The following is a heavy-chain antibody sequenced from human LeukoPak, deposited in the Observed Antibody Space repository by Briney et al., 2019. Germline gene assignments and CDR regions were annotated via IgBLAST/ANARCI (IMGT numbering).Heavy chain of an antibody. Sequence: ASVKVFCKASGYTFTSYDINWLRQATGQGLEWMGWMNPNSGNTGYAQKFQGRVTMTRNTSISTAYMELSSLRSEDTAVYYCARGWLVHDAFDIWGQGTTVTVSS. D-gene: IGHD6-19*01. V-gene: IGHV1-8*01. J-gene: IGHJ3*02. CDR3: ARGWLVHDAFDI. CDR2: MNPNSGNT. CDR1: GYTFTSYD.